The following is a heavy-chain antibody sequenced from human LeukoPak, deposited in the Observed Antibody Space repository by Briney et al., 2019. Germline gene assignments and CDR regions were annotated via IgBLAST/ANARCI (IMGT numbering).Heavy chain of an antibody. D-gene: IGHD6-13*01. CDR2: IYTSGST. Sequence: SETLSLTCTVSGGSISSGSYYWSWIRQPAGKGLEWIGRIYTSGSTNYNPSLKSRVTISVDTSKNQFSLKLSSVTAADTAVYYCARGRIAAAGNYFDYWGQGTLVTVSS. CDR1: GGSISSGSYY. V-gene: IGHV4-61*02. CDR3: ARGRIAAAGNYFDY. J-gene: IGHJ4*02.